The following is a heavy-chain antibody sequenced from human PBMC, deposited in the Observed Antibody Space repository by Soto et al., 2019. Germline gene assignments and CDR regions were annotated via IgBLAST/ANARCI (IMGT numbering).Heavy chain of an antibody. Sequence: QVQLVQSGAEVKKPGSSVKVSCKASGGTFSSYAISWVRQAPGQGLEWMGWIIPIFGTANYAQKFQGRVTITADDSTSTAYMVLSGLRYEGAAVYYCASEVRALRLGELSYHPWGQGTLVTVSS. CDR3: ASEVRALRLGELSYHP. CDR2: IIPIFGTA. D-gene: IGHD3-16*02. CDR1: GGTFSSYA. J-gene: IGHJ5*02. V-gene: IGHV1-69*12.